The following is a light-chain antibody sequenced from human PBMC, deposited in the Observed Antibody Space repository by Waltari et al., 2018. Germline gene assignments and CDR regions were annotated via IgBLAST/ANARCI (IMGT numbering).Light chain of an antibody. CDR3: GTWDSTLSAPV. J-gene: IGLJ3*02. CDR1: NSNIGNNY. Sequence: QSVLTQPPSVSAAPGQKVTISCSGSNSNIGNNYVYWYQQLPGTAPKLLIYDNNKRPSGVPDRFSGSKSGTSATLGITGLQAGDEANYYCGTWDSTLSAPVFGGGTRLTVL. V-gene: IGLV1-51*01. CDR2: DNN.